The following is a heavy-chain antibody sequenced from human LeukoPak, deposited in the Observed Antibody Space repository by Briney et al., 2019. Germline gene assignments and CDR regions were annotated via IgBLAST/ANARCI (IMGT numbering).Heavy chain of an antibody. CDR2: ISYDGSNK. J-gene: IGHJ6*03. Sequence: GGSLRLSCAASGFTFSSYGMHWVRQAPGKGLEWVAVISYDGSNKYYADSVKGRFTTSRDNSKNTLYLQMNSLRAEDTAVYYCAKELAAAGTSDYYYYMDVWGKGTTVTVSS. V-gene: IGHV3-30*18. CDR1: GFTFSSYG. D-gene: IGHD6-13*01. CDR3: AKELAAAGTSDYYYYMDV.